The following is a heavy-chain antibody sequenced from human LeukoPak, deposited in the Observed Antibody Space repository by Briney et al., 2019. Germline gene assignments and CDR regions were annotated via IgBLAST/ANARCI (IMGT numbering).Heavy chain of an antibody. D-gene: IGHD2-21*01. CDR2: IYSGGST. Sequence: PGGSLRLSCAASGFTVSSNYMSWVRQAPGKGLEWVSVIYSGGSTNYADSVKGRFTISRDNSKNTLYLQMSSLRVEDTAVYYCARGGGAEAFDIWGQGTMVTVSS. CDR3: ARGGGAEAFDI. CDR1: GFTVSSNY. J-gene: IGHJ3*02. V-gene: IGHV3-66*01.